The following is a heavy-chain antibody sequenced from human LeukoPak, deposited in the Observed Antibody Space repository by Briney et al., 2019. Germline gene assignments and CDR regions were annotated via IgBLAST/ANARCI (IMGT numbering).Heavy chain of an antibody. CDR1: GASISSTSYC. J-gene: IGHJ5*02. CDR3: ARGATMVRGVIITSSNWFDP. V-gene: IGHV4-61*09. Sequence: SETLSLTCTVSGASISSTSYCWGWIRQPAGKGLEWIGHIHTSGSTNYNPSLKSRVTISVDTSKNQFSLKLSSVTAADTAVYYCARGATMVRGVIITSSNWFDPWGQGTLVTVSS. D-gene: IGHD3-10*01. CDR2: IHTSGST.